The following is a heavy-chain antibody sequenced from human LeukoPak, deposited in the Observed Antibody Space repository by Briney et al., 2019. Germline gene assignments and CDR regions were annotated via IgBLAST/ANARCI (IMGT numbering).Heavy chain of an antibody. CDR3: ARDRGYSSAWPEYYFDY. V-gene: IGHV6-1*01. D-gene: IGHD6-19*01. CDR1: GDSVSSTSAS. J-gene: IGHJ4*02. Sequence: SQTLSLTRAISGDSVSSTSASWNWIRQSPARGLEWLGRTYYRSKWYNDYAVSVKSRMTIYPDTSKNQFSLQLNSVTPEDTAFYYCARDRGYSSAWPEYYFDYWGQGTLVTVSS. CDR2: TYYRSKWYN.